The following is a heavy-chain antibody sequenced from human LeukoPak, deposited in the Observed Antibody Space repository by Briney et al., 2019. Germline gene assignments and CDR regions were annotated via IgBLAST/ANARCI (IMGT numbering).Heavy chain of an antibody. V-gene: IGHV1-69*04. J-gene: IGHJ4*02. Sequence: AASVKVSCKASVGTFSRNAINWVRQAPGQGLEWMGRIIPILTMTNYAQKFQGRVTITEDKSTSTAYMELSSLRSEDTAVYYCASLPYYDILTGYRDLDYWGQGTLVTVSS. CDR3: ASLPYYDILTGYRDLDY. CDR1: VGTFSRNA. D-gene: IGHD3-9*01. CDR2: IIPILTMT.